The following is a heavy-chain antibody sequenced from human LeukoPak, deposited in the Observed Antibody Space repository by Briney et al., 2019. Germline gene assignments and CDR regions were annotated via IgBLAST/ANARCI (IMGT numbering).Heavy chain of an antibody. Sequence: SETLSLTCTVSGGSISSSGYYWGWIRQPPGKGLEWIASIYYSGSTYYNPSLKSRVTLSVDTSKNQLSLKLSSLTAADTAVYYCARHEYSGSYYGLSWFDPWGQGTLVTVSS. CDR3: ARHEYSGSYYGLSWFDP. D-gene: IGHD1-26*01. V-gene: IGHV4-39*01. CDR1: GGSISSSGYY. CDR2: IYYSGST. J-gene: IGHJ5*02.